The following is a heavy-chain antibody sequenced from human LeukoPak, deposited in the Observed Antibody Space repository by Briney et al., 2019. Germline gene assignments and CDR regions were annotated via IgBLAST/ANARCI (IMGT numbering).Heavy chain of an antibody. V-gene: IGHV3-30*04. CDR2: ISYDGSNK. Sequence: PGGSLRLSCAASGFTFNSYAMHWVRQAPGKGLEWVAVISYDGSNKYYADSVKGRFTISRDNSKNTLDLQMNSLRAEDTAVYYCARDQGYSYGPNGADWFDPWGQGTLVTVSS. CDR3: ARDQGYSYGPNGADWFDP. D-gene: IGHD5-18*01. CDR1: GFTFNSYA. J-gene: IGHJ5*02.